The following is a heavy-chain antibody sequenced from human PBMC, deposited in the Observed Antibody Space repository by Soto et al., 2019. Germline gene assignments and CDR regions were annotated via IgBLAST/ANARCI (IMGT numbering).Heavy chain of an antibody. J-gene: IGHJ4*02. CDR3: ARGTAARRPVDY. V-gene: IGHV1-2*02. CDR2: INPNSSGT. D-gene: IGHD6-6*01. CDR1: GYTFTDYY. Sequence: GASVKVSCKASGYTFTDYYLHWVRQAPGQGLEWMGWINPNSSGTNYAQKFQGRVTMTRDTSISTAYIELSRLRSDDTAVYYCARGTAARRPVDYWGQGPLVTVSS.